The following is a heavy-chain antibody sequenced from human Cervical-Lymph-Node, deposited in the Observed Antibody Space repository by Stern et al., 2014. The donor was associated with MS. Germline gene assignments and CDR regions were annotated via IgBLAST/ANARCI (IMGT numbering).Heavy chain of an antibody. V-gene: IGHV3-30*03. CDR1: GFTFSSYG. Sequence: VQLLESGGAVVQPGRSLRLSCAASGFTFSSYGMHWVRQAPGQGLEWVTVISYDGNHKYYAASVKGRFTISRDNSKNTLHLQMNSVTPDDTAIYYCARDYEDTSMLFDHWGQGTLVTVSS. CDR2: ISYDGNHK. D-gene: IGHD2-8*01. J-gene: IGHJ4*02. CDR3: ARDYEDTSMLFDH.